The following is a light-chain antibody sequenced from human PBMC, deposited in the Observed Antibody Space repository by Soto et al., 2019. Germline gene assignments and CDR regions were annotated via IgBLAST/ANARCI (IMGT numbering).Light chain of an antibody. V-gene: IGKV3-15*01. J-gene: IGKJ1*01. CDR2: RAS. CDR1: QNIYSN. CDR3: QQYNSWPRT. Sequence: EIVMTQSPATLSVSPGERVTLSCRASQNIYSNLVWYQQKPGQSPRLLIFRASSRATGIPARFSGSGSGTEFTLTISSLQSEDFAVYYCQQYNSWPRTFGQGTKVDIK.